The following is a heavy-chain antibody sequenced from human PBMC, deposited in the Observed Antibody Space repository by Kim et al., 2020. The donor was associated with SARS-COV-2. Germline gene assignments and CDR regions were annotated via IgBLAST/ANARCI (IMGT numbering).Heavy chain of an antibody. CDR2: SSAYNGDT. D-gene: IGHD2-15*01. CDR3: ARDASRSGAAPIFDE. V-gene: IGHV1-18*01. CDR1: GYIFSHYG. Sequence: ASVKVSCKASGYIFSHYGISWVRQAPGQGLEWMGWSSAYNGDTNYEQKLQGRVTMTTDTSTSTAYMELRSLRSDDTAVYYCARDASRSGAAPIFDEWGQGTLVTVSS. J-gene: IGHJ4*02.